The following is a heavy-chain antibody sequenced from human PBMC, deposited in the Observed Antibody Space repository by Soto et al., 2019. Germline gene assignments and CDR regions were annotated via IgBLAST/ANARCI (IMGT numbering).Heavy chain of an antibody. CDR3: AKTTGATYILHGMDV. CDR1: GFTLTNYY. CDR2: INPSSGDT. D-gene: IGHD5-12*01. Sequence: QVQLVQSGAEVVKPGASVRVSCKASGFTLTNYYIHWLRQTPGQGLEWMGIINPSSGDTHYAQKFQGRVTMTRDTSTSTVYLEVSGLRSDDTALYYCAKTTGATYILHGMDVWGPGTSVTVSS. V-gene: IGHV1-46*01. J-gene: IGHJ6*01.